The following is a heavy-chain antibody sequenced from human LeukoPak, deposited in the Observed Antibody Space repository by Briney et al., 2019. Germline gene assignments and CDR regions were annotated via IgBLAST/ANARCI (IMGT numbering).Heavy chain of an antibody. CDR1: GSTFSSYS. CDR3: ARDEWGDAFDI. J-gene: IGHJ3*02. D-gene: IGHD1-26*01. CDR2: ISSSSSYI. Sequence: GGPLRLSCAASGSTFSSYSMNWVRQAPGKGLEWVSSISSSSSYIHSADSVRGRFTISRDNAKNSLFLQMNSLRAEDTAVYYCARDEWGDAFDIWGQGTMVTVFS. V-gene: IGHV3-21*01.